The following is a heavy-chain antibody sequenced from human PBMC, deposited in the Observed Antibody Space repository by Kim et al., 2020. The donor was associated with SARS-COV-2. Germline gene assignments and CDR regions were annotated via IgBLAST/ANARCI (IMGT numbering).Heavy chain of an antibody. Sequence: KFQGRVTITADKSTSTAYMWLSSLRSEDTAVYYCARVNWSGGSCHAPIDYWGQGTLVTVSS. D-gene: IGHD2-15*01. J-gene: IGHJ4*02. V-gene: IGHV1-69*04. CDR3: ARVNWSGGSCHAPIDY.